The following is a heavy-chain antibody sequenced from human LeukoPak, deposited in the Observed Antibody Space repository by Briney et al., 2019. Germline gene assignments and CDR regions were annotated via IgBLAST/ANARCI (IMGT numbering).Heavy chain of an antibody. Sequence: GSSVKVSCKASGGTFSSYAISWVRQAPGQGLEWMGGIIPIFGTANYAQKFQGRVTITTDESTSTAYMELSSLRSEDTAVYYCAHILGYCSSTSCYPGYFDYWGQGTLVTVSS. CDR3: AHILGYCSSTSCYPGYFDY. V-gene: IGHV1-69*05. D-gene: IGHD2-2*01. CDR1: GGTFSSYA. J-gene: IGHJ4*02. CDR2: IIPIFGTA.